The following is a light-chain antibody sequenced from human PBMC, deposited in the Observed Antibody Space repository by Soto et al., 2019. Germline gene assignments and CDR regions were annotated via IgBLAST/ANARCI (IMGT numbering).Light chain of an antibody. CDR2: VAS. J-gene: IGKJ1*01. CDR1: QSITSNH. CDR3: QHHGTSPSSWT. V-gene: IGKV3-20*01. Sequence: ETVLTQSPGTLSLSAGERATLVCRASQSITSNHLAWYQQKPVQAPRLLIYVASSRTTGIPDRFSGSGSGADFALTISRLEPEDFAVYYCQHHGTSPSSWTFGHGTKVEIK.